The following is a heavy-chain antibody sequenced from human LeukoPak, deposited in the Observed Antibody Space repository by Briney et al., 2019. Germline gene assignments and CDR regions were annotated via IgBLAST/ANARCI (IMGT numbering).Heavy chain of an antibody. D-gene: IGHD3-22*01. CDR2: INPSGGST. CDR3: ARGGAYYDSTY. Sequence: VSCKAXXYTFTXYYMHWVRQAPGQGVEWMGIINPSGGSTSYAQKFQGRVTMTRDTSTSTVYMELSSLRSEDTAVYYCARGGAYYDSTYWGQGTLVTVSS. J-gene: IGHJ4*02. CDR1: XYTFTXYY. V-gene: IGHV1-46*01.